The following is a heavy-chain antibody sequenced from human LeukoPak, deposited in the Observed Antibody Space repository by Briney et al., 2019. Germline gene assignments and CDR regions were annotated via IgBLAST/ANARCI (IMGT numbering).Heavy chain of an antibody. J-gene: IGHJ4*02. CDR1: GYTLTELS. D-gene: IGHD3-3*01. Sequence: ASVKVSCKVSGYTLTELSMHWVRQAPGKGLEWMGGFEPEDGETIYAQKFQGRVTMTEHTSTDTAYMELSSLRSEDTAVYYCATQESPLGGVGDYWGQGTLVTVSS. CDR2: FEPEDGET. V-gene: IGHV1-24*01. CDR3: ATQESPLGGVGDY.